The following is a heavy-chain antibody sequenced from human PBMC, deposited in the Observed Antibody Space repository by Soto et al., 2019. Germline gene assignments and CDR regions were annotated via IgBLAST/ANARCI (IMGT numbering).Heavy chain of an antibody. J-gene: IGHJ4*02. D-gene: IGHD6-19*01. CDR2: IYSGGST. Sequence: GGSLRLSCAASGFTVSSNYMSWVRQAPGKGLEWVSVIYSGGSTYYADSVKGRFTISRDNSKNTLYLQMNSLRAEDTAVYYCASFSTPAIAVAGTDDYWGQGTLVTVSS. V-gene: IGHV3-66*01. CDR1: GFTVSSNY. CDR3: ASFSTPAIAVAGTDDY.